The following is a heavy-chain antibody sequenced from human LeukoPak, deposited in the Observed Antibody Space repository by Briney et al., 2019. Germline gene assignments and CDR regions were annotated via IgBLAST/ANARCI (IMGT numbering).Heavy chain of an antibody. J-gene: IGHJ4*02. CDR2: INPSGGST. V-gene: IGHV1-46*01. D-gene: IGHD5-24*01. Sequence: ASVKVSCKASGYTFTSYYLHWVRQAPGQGLEWMGIINPSGGSTTYAQNFQGRVTMTRDTSTSTVYMELSSLRSGDTAVYYCARGGDMATVPHLYYFEYWGQGTLVTVSS. CDR1: GYTFTSYY. CDR3: ARGGDMATVPHLYYFEY.